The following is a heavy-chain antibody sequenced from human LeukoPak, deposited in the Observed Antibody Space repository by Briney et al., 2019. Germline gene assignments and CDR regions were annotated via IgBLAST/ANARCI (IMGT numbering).Heavy chain of an antibody. CDR1: GYTFTGYY. V-gene: IGHV1-2*02. Sequence: GASVKVSCKASGYTFTGYYMHWVRQAPGQGLEWMGWINPNSGGTNYAQKFQGRVTMTRDTSISTAYMELSRLRSDDTAVYYCAKGYSSSWPSFDPWGQGTLVTVSS. J-gene: IGHJ5*02. D-gene: IGHD6-13*01. CDR3: AKGYSSSWPSFDP. CDR2: INPNSGGT.